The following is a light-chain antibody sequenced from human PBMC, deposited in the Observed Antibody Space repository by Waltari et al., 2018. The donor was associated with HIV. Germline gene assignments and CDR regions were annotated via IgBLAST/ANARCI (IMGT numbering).Light chain of an antibody. CDR1: ASVSSN. J-gene: IGKJ5*01. CDR2: EAS. V-gene: IGKV3-15*01. CDR3: QQNNNWPPIT. Sequence: EIVMTQSPATLSVSPGERATLSCRASASVSSNVACYQQKPGQAPRLIIYEASNRATCIPTRFSGSGSGTEFTLTISSLQSEDFAVYYCQQNNNWPPITFGQGTRLEIK.